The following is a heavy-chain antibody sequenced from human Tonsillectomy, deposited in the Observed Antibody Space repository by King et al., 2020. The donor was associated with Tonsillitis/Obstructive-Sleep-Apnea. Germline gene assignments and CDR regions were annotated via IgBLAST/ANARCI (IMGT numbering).Heavy chain of an antibody. CDR2: ISSSGSTI. V-gene: IGHV3-48*03. D-gene: IGHD2-15*01. Sequence: EVQLVESGGGLVQPGGSLRLSCAASGFTFSSYEMNWVRQAPGKGLEWVSYISSSGSTIYYADSVKGRFTISRDNAKNSRYLQMNSLRAEDTAVYYCARGDLVVVAAATPAYYGTDVWGQGTTVTVSS. J-gene: IGHJ6*02. CDR1: GFTFSSYE. CDR3: ARGDLVVVAAATPAYYGTDV.